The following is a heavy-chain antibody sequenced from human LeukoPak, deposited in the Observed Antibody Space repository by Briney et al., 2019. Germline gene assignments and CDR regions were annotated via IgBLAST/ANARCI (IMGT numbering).Heavy chain of an antibody. CDR3: AKGGVMITFGGVIPFDY. CDR2: IRYDGSNK. CDR1: GFTFSSYG. V-gene: IGHV3-30*02. D-gene: IGHD3-16*02. Sequence: PGGSLRLSCAASGFTFSSYGMHWVRQAPGKGLEWVAFIRYDGSNKYYADSVKSRFTISRDDSKNTLYLQMNSLRAEDTAVYYCAKGGVMITFGGVIPFDYWGQGTLVTVSS. J-gene: IGHJ4*02.